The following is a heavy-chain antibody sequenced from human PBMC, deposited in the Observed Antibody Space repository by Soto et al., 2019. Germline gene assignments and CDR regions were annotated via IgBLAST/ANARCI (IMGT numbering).Heavy chain of an antibody. D-gene: IGHD3-22*01. Sequence: SETLSLTCIVSGDSISSDHFWCSWIRQSPGRGLEWIGWMCYSGSTFYNPSLESRVTISVDTSKSQFSLKLSSVTAADTAAYYCARASFHDRHFDSWGQGTLVTVSS. CDR3: ARASFHDRHFDS. J-gene: IGHJ4*02. V-gene: IGHV4-30-4*01. CDR2: MCYSGST. CDR1: GDSISSDHFW.